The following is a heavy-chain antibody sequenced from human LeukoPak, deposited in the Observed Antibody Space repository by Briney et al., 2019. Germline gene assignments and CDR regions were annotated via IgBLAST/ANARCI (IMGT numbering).Heavy chain of an antibody. CDR2: ISGSGGST. CDR1: GFTFSSYS. J-gene: IGHJ4*02. V-gene: IGHV3-23*01. D-gene: IGHD2-2*01. CDR3: AKDLDCSSTSCYPDY. Sequence: GGSLRLSSAASGFTFSSYSMNWVRQAPGKGLEWVSAISGSGGSTYYADSVKGRFTISRDNSKNTPYLQMNSLRAEDTAVYYCAKDLDCSSTSCYPDYWGQGTLVTVSS.